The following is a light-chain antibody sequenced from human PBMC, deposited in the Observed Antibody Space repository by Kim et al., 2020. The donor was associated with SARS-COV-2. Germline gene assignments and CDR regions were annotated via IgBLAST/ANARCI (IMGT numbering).Light chain of an antibody. CDR3: QSYDISLSAWV. CDR2: DNS. CDR1: SSNIGAGYD. J-gene: IGLJ3*02. V-gene: IGLV1-40*01. Sequence: QSALTQPPSVSGAPGQRVIISCTGRSSNIGAGYDVYWYQQIPGTAPKLLNFDNSDRPSGVPDRFSASKSGTSASLAITGLQVEDEAAYYCQSYDISLSAWVFGGGTQLTVL.